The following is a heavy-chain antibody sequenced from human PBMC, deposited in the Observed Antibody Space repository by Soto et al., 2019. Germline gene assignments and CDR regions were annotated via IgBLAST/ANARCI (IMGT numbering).Heavy chain of an antibody. CDR3: ARGGYYDSWSYYVDGMDV. D-gene: IGHD3-10*01. V-gene: IGHV1-18*01. J-gene: IGHJ6*02. CDR1: GYTFTSYG. Sequence: QVQLVQSGAEVKKPGASVKVSCKASGYTFTSYGISWVRQAPGQGREWMGWISAYNGNTNYAQKLQGRVTMTTDTSTSTDYTELRSLRSDDTDVYYGARGGYYDSWSYYVDGMDVWGQGTTVTVSS. CDR2: ISAYNGNT.